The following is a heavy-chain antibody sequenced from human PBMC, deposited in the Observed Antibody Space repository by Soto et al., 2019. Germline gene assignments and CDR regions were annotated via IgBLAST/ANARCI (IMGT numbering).Heavy chain of an antibody. D-gene: IGHD3-9*01. J-gene: IGHJ4*02. CDR2: ISWDGGIT. V-gene: IGHV3-43*01. Sequence: GGSLRLSCAASGFTFNSYTMHWVRQSPGKGLEWVSLISWDGGITYYGDSVKGRFTVSRDNSDNSLYLQMTSLRSDDTAFYYCAKDSYDILTGQKRYFDSWGQGTLVTVSS. CDR1: GFTFNSYT. CDR3: AKDSYDILTGQKRYFDS.